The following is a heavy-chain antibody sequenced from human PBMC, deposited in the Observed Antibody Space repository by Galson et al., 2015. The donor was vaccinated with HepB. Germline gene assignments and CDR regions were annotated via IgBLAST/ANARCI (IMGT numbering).Heavy chain of an antibody. V-gene: IGHV1-24*01. CDR1: GDSLNAVA. D-gene: IGHD4-23*01. Sequence: SVKVSCKVIGDSLNAVAIHWVRQTPTKGLEWVGGYDPEEGETVYAEEFQGRVTMTEDTTTDTAYIELSSLRSEDTALFYCAPDTDGGSYSYGMDVWGQGTTVTVSS. CDR2: YDPEEGET. J-gene: IGHJ6*02. CDR3: APDTDGGSYSYGMDV.